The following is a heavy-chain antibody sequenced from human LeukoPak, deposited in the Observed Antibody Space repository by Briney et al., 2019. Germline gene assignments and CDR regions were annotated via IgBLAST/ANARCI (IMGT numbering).Heavy chain of an antibody. CDR2: IPYDGAKE. Sequence: GGSLRLSCAASGFTFSTYGIHWVRQAPGKGLEWVAFIPYDGAKEYYADSVKGRFTISRDNSKNTLYLQMNSLRVEDTAVYYCAKDWKAATLTPGITGTPPTPGYWGQGTLVTVSS. J-gene: IGHJ4*02. CDR1: GFTFSTYG. V-gene: IGHV3-30*02. CDR3: AKDWKAATLTPGITGTPPTPGY. D-gene: IGHD1-20*01.